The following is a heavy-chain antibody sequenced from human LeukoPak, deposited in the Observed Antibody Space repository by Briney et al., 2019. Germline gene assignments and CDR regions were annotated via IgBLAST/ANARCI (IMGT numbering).Heavy chain of an antibody. CDR3: ARDRTKMVRGVIDNWFDP. J-gene: IGHJ5*02. D-gene: IGHD3-10*01. V-gene: IGHV3-23*01. Sequence: PGGSLRLSCAASGFTFNIYAMNWVRQAPAKGLEWVSGITAGGSATYYADSVKGRFTISRDNSKNTLYLQMNSLRAEDTAVYYCARDRTKMVRGVIDNWFDPWGQGTLVTVSS. CDR2: ITAGGSAT. CDR1: GFTFNIYA.